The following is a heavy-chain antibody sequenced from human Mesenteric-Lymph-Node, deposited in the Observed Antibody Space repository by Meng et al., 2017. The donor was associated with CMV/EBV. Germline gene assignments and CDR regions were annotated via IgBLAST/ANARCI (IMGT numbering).Heavy chain of an antibody. CDR3: ASESSYSGSDY. Sequence: ESLKISCAASEFSFSNSAMSWVRQAPGKGLEWIGYVHHSGTTNYNPSLKSRVTISVDTSKKQFSLNLSSVTAADTAVYYCASESSYSGSDYWGQGTLVTVSS. CDR2: VHHSGTT. CDR1: EFSFSNSA. D-gene: IGHD1-26*01. V-gene: IGHV4-59*01. J-gene: IGHJ4*02.